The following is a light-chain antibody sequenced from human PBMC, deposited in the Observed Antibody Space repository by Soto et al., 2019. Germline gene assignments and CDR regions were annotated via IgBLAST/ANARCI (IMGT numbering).Light chain of an antibody. Sequence: NFMLPQPHSVSESPGKTVTISCTGSSGSIASGYVQWYQQRPGSAPTTLIYEDNQRPAGVPDRFSGSIDSSSNSASLTISGLRPEDEADYYCQSSDGNNMVFGGGTKVTVL. J-gene: IGLJ2*01. CDR2: EDN. CDR3: QSSDGNNMV. V-gene: IGLV6-57*02. CDR1: SGSIASGY.